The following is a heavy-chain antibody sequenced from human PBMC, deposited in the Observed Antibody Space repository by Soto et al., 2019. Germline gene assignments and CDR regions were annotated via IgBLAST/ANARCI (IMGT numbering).Heavy chain of an antibody. Sequence: QVQLVQSGAEVKKPGASVKVSCKSSGYTFTGYYMHWVRQAPGQGLEWMGWINPNSGGTNYAQKFQGWVTMTRDTSISTAYMELSRLRSDDTAVYYCARRGARIAEAGRWAYYFDYWGQGTLVTVSS. CDR2: INPNSGGT. D-gene: IGHD6-13*01. CDR1: GYTFTGYY. CDR3: ARRGARIAEAGRWAYYFDY. V-gene: IGHV1-2*04. J-gene: IGHJ4*02.